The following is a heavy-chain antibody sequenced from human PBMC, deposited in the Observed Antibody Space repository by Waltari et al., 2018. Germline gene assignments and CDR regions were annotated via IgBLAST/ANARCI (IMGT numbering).Heavy chain of an antibody. V-gene: IGHV1-46*01. CDR1: GYTFTSYY. D-gene: IGHD5-12*01. CDR3: ARDRRGYDPTTYYYYGMDV. J-gene: IGHJ6*02. Sequence: QVQLVQSGAEVKKPGASVKVSCKASGYTFTSYYMHLVRQAPGQGLEWMGRITPGGGSTSDAQKFQGRFTMTRDTSTSTVYMELSSLRSEDTAVYYCARDRRGYDPTTYYYYGMDVWGQGTTVTVSS. CDR2: ITPGGGST.